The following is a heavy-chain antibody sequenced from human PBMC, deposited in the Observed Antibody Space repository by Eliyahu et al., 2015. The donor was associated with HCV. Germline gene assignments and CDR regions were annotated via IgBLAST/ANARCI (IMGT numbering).Heavy chain of an antibody. D-gene: IGHD1-7*01. CDR3: ARKGDMTGTTGGWFDP. J-gene: IGHJ5*02. V-gene: IGHV4-34*01. CDR2: INXAGGI. CDR1: AGSLXXYY. Sequence: QVQLQQWGAGLLKPSETLSLTCAVXAGSLXXYYWSWIRXSPGKGLEWIGDINXAGGITYNPSLKSRVTISVDTSKAQFSLRLNSVTAADTAXYYCARKGDMTGTTGGWFDPWGQGTLVTVSS.